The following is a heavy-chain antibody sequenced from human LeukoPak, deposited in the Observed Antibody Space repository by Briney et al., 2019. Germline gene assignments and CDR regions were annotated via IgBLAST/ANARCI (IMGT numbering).Heavy chain of an antibody. CDR1: GGSISSSSYY. Sequence: SGTLSLTCTVSGGSISSSSYYWGWIRQPAGKGLEWIGRIYTSGSTNYNPSLKSRVTMSVDTSKNQFSLKLSSVTAADTAVYYCARGGGPLGYSSGWELGNFDYWGQGTLVTASS. V-gene: IGHV4-61*02. CDR2: IYTSGST. D-gene: IGHD6-19*01. CDR3: ARGGGPLGYSSGWELGNFDY. J-gene: IGHJ4*02.